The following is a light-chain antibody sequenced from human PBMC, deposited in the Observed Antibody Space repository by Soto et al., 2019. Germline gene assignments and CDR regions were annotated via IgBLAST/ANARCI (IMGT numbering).Light chain of an antibody. CDR2: DVS. Sequence: QSALTQPRSVSGSPGQSVTISCTGASSDVGGYNYVSWYQQHPAKAPKVMIYDVSKRPSGVPDRFSGSKSGNTASLTISGLQAEDEADYYCCSYAGSSTWVFGGGTKLTVL. J-gene: IGLJ3*02. V-gene: IGLV2-11*01. CDR3: CSYAGSSTWV. CDR1: SSDVGGYNY.